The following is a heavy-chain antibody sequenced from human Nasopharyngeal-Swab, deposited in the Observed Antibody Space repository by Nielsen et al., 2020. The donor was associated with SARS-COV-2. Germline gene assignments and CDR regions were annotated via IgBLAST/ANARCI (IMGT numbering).Heavy chain of an antibody. CDR2: TSWNSGSI. J-gene: IGHJ4*02. D-gene: IGHD1-26*01. Sequence: GGSLRPSCAASGFTSDDFALHWVRQAPGKGLEWVSGTSWNSGSIGYADSVKGRFTISRDNAKNSLYLQMNSLRPEDTALYYCAKVQSGEDYFDYWGQGTLVTVSS. CDR1: GFTSDDFA. V-gene: IGHV3-9*02. CDR3: AKVQSGEDYFDY.